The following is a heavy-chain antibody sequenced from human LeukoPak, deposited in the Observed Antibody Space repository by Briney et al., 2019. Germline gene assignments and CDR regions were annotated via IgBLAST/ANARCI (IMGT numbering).Heavy chain of an antibody. D-gene: IGHD2-2*01. CDR3: AKASLGSCSSTKCYHFDN. CDR2: ISYDGSNK. J-gene: IGHJ4*02. V-gene: IGHV3-30*04. Sequence: PGGSLRLSCAASGFTFSNYAMHWVRQAPGEGLEWVAVISYDGSNKYYADSVKGRFTISRDNSKNTLYLQMNSLRAEDTAVYYCAKASLGSCSSTKCYHFDNWGQGTLVTVSS. CDR1: GFTFSNYA.